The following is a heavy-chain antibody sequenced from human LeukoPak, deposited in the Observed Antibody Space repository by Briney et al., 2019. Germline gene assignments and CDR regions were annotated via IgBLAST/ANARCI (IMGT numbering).Heavy chain of an antibody. Sequence: GGSLRLSCAASGFTFSDYSMNWVRQAPGKGLEDLSYINSDGKTTWYADSVKGRFTASRDNAKNSLYLQMNSLRVEDTAVYYCASLGQQRRDYYYGMDVWGQGTTVTVSS. D-gene: IGHD6-13*01. V-gene: IGHV3-48*01. CDR3: ASLGQQRRDYYYGMDV. J-gene: IGHJ6*02. CDR2: INSDGKTT. CDR1: GFTFSDYS.